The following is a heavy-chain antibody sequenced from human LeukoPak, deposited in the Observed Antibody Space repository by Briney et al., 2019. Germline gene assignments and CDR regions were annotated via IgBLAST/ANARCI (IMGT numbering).Heavy chain of an antibody. CDR1: GYTFTSYG. Sequence: ASVKVSCKASGYTFTSYGISWVRQAPGQGLEWMGWISAYNGNTNYAQKLQGRVTMTTDTSTSTAYMELRSLRSDDTAVYYCARLRFLEDSYYMDVWGKGTTVTVSS. V-gene: IGHV1-18*01. D-gene: IGHD3-3*01. CDR3: ARLRFLEDSYYMDV. CDR2: ISAYNGNT. J-gene: IGHJ6*03.